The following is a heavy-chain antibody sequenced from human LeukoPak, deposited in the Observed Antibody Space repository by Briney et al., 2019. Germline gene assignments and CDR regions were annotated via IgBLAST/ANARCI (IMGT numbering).Heavy chain of an antibody. J-gene: IGHJ4*02. CDR3: ARGGYNERVAFDY. Sequence: SETLSLTCAVYGGSFSGYYWSWIRQPPGKGLEWIGEINHSGSTNYNPSLKSRVTISVDTSKNQFSLKLSSVTAADTAVYYCARGGYNERVAFDYWGQGTLVTVSS. D-gene: IGHD5-24*01. V-gene: IGHV4-34*01. CDR1: GGSFSGYY. CDR2: INHSGST.